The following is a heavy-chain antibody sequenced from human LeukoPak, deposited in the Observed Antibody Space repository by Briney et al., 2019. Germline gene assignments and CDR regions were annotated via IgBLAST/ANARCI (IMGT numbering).Heavy chain of an antibody. D-gene: IGHD2-15*01. J-gene: IGHJ4*02. Sequence: SETLSLTCTVSGYSISSGYYWGWIRQPPGKGLEWIGSIYHSGSTYYNPSLKSRVTISVDTSKNQFSLKLSSVTAADTAVYYCARDIRGYCSGGSCSNYWGQGTLVTVSS. V-gene: IGHV4-38-2*02. CDR2: IYHSGST. CDR3: ARDIRGYCSGGSCSNY. CDR1: GYSISSGYY.